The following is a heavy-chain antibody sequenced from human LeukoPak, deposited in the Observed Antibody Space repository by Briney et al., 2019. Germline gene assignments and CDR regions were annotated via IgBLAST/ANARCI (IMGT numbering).Heavy chain of an antibody. Sequence: PGGSLRLSCAASGFTFSSYAMSWVRQAPGKGLEWVSAISGSGGSTYYADSVKGRFTISRDNSKNTLYLQMNSLRAEDTAVYYCAKDQASGFYSGYDSDYWGQGTLVTVSS. J-gene: IGHJ4*02. V-gene: IGHV3-23*01. CDR3: AKDQASGFYSGYDSDY. CDR2: ISGSGGST. D-gene: IGHD5-12*01. CDR1: GFTFSSYA.